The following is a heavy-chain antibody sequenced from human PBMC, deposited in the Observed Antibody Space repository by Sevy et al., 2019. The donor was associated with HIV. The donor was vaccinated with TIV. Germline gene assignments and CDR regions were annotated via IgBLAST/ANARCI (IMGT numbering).Heavy chain of an antibody. CDR2: IESKTDGGTT. J-gene: IGHJ6*03. D-gene: IGHD2-2*02. CDR1: GFTFSNAW. Sequence: GGSLRLSCAASGFTFSNAWMSWVRQAPGKGLEWVGRIESKTDGGTTDYAAPVKGRFTISRDDSKNTLYLQMNSLKTEDTAVYYCTTEGVVPAAIIYYMDVWGKGTTVTVSS. V-gene: IGHV3-15*04. CDR3: TTEGVVPAAIIYYMDV.